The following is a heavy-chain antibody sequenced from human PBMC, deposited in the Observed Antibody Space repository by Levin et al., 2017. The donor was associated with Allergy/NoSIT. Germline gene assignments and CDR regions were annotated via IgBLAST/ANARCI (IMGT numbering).Heavy chain of an antibody. V-gene: IGHV1-46*03. D-gene: IGHD3-9*01. CDR3: ARDLASGYFDWLSKGGAFDI. J-gene: IGHJ3*02. CDR1: GYTFTSYY. CDR2: INPSGGST. Sequence: VSCKASGYTFTSYYMHWVRQAPGQGLEWMGIINPSGGSTSYAQKFQGRVTMTRDTSTSTVYMELSSLRSEDTAVYYCARDLASGYFDWLSKGGAFDIWGQGTMVTVSS.